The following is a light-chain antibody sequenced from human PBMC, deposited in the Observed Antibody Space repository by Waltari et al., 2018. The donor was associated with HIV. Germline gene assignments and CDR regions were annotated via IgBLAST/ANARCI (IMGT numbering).Light chain of an antibody. J-gene: IGKJ1*01. Sequence: EIALTQSPGTLSLSPGERATPSCRASQTISSTYLAWYQQKPGQAPRLLIYGASTRATGIPDRFSGSGSGTDFTLTISSLGPEDCAVYYCQQYIGSPRTFGQGTKVELK. CDR1: QTISSTY. CDR2: GAS. CDR3: QQYIGSPRT. V-gene: IGKV3-20*01.